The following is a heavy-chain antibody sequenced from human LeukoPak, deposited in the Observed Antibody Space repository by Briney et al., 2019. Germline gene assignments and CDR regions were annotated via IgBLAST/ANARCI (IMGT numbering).Heavy chain of an antibody. Sequence: GGSLRVSCSASGFSFSSYSMDWVRQAPGKGLEYVSGISANGGSTYYADSVKGRFTISRDNSKNTLYLQMSSLRVEDTALYYCVKIAADWGQGALVTVSS. CDR2: ISANGGST. CDR1: GFSFSSYS. J-gene: IGHJ4*02. D-gene: IGHD6-13*01. V-gene: IGHV3-64D*06. CDR3: VKIAAD.